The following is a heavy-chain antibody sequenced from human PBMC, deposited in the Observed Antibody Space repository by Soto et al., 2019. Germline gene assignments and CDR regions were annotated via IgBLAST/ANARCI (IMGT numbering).Heavy chain of an antibody. Sequence: PGGSLRLSCADSGFSFSSYWMHWVRQGPGKGLVWVARINTEGSSTNYADSVEGRFTISRDNAENTLYLQMNSLRAEDTAVYYCARSPGGYYIDWGQGTMVTVSS. V-gene: IGHV3-74*01. CDR3: ARSPGGYYID. CDR2: INTEGSST. J-gene: IGHJ3*01. CDR1: GFSFSSYW. D-gene: IGHD2-15*01.